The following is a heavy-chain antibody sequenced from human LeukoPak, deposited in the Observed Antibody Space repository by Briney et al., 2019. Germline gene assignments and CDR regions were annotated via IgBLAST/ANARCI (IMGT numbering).Heavy chain of an antibody. CDR2: IYYSGTT. Sequence: SETLSLTCTVSDGSVSSVGYYWGWIRQPPGKGLEWIGSIYYSGTTYYNPSLKSRVTISVDTSKNQFSLKLSSVTAADTAVYYCARFDSSGYYYDYWGQGTLVTVSS. V-gene: IGHV4-39*07. CDR3: ARFDSSGYYYDY. D-gene: IGHD3-22*01. J-gene: IGHJ4*02. CDR1: DGSVSSVGYY.